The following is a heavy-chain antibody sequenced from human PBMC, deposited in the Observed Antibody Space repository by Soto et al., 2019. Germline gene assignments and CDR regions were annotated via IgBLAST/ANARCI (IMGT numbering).Heavy chain of an antibody. CDR2: INHSGST. CDR3: ARAHESGDYHGMSI. CDR1: GGSFSGYY. Sequence: PSETLSLTCAVYGGSFSGYYWSWIRQPPGKGLEWIGEINHSGSTNYNPSLKSRVTISVDTSKNQFSLNLRSVTVGDTARYFCARAHESGDYHGMSIWGPGITVTVSS. J-gene: IGHJ6*02. V-gene: IGHV4-34*01.